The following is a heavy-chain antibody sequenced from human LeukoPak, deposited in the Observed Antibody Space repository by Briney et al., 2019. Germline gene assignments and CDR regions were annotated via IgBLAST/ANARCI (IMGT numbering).Heavy chain of an antibody. CDR1: GFTFSSYT. V-gene: IGHV3-23*01. CDR2: IRGSGGTT. J-gene: IGHJ4*02. CDR3: AKQWSAGTDEVYY. D-gene: IGHD6-19*01. Sequence: GGSLRLSCAASGFTFSSYTMSWVRRAPGKGLEWVSAIRGSGGTTYYADSVKGRFTISRDNSKNTLYLQMNSLRADDTAVYYCAKQWSAGTDEVYYWGQGTLVTVSS.